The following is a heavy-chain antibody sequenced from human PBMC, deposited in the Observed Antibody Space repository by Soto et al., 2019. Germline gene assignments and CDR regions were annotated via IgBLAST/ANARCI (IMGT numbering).Heavy chain of an antibody. V-gene: IGHV3-30*18. Sequence: GGSLRLSCAASGFTFKNNGMHWVRQAPGKGLEWVAIISYHGNNQFYADSVKGRFTISRDNSNNTLYLEMNSLRPEDTAVYYCAKDLALGFWSGNYYFAHWGQGTLVTVYS. J-gene: IGHJ4*02. D-gene: IGHD3-3*01. CDR3: AKDLALGFWSGNYYFAH. CDR1: GFTFKNNG. CDR2: ISYHGNNQ.